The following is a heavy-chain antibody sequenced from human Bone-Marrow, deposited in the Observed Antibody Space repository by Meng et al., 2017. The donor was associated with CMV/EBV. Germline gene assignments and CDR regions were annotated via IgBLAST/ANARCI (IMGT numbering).Heavy chain of an antibody. D-gene: IGHD5-12*01. J-gene: IGHJ4*02. CDR2: ISYDGSNK. CDR3: AKVDGRYRGQDY. Sequence: GESLKISCAASGFTFSSYAMHWVRQAPGKGLEWVAVISYDGSNKYYADSVKGRFTISRDNSKNTLYLQMNSLRAEDTAVYYCAKVDGRYRGQDYWGQGTLVTVSS. CDR1: GFTFSSYA. V-gene: IGHV3-30-3*01.